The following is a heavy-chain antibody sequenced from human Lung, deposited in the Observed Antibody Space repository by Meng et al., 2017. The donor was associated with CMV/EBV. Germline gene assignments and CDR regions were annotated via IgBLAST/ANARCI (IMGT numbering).Heavy chain of an antibody. Sequence: VYGVIFSNYYVTWIRQAPVQVVECVSDISNSGSTIYYAYSARCRFTSSRDDAKNTLYLQMNSLRAEDTAVYYCARSLTQPLSYYFDYWGQGTLVTVSS. D-gene: IGHD1-14*01. CDR3: ARSLTQPLSYYFDY. V-gene: IGHV3-11*04. CDR1: GVIFSNYY. J-gene: IGHJ4*02. CDR2: ISNSGSTI.